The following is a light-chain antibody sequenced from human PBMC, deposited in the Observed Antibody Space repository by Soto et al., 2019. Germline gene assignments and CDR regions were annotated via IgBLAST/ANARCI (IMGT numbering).Light chain of an antibody. J-gene: IGKJ5*01. CDR2: DAS. Sequence: EIVMPQSPATLPVSPGERAALSCRASQSVSTYLAWYQQKPGQAPRLFIYDASNRATGVPARFSGSGSGTDFTLTISSLEPEDFAVYYCQQRSKWPITFGQGTRLETK. CDR1: QSVSTY. V-gene: IGKV3-11*01. CDR3: QQRSKWPIT.